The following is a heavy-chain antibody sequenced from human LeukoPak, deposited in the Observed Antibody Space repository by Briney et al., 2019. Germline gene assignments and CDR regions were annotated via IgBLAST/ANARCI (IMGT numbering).Heavy chain of an antibody. V-gene: IGHV7-4-1*02. D-gene: IGHD6-13*01. CDR1: GYTFTSYA. CDR2: INTNTGNP. J-gene: IGHJ4*02. Sequence: ASVKVSCKASGYTFTSYAMHWVRQAPGQGLEWMGWINTNTGNPTYAQGFTGRFVFSLDTSVSTAYLQISSLKAEDTAVYYCARVASSDRYSSSWYQADYWGQGTLVTVSS. CDR3: ARVASSDRYSSSWYQADY.